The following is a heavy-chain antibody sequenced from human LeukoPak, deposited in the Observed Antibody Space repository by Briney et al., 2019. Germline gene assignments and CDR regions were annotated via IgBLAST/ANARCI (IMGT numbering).Heavy chain of an antibody. CDR1: GGSISSYY. CDR3: ARWAYYYDSSGLGNWFDP. J-gene: IGHJ5*02. D-gene: IGHD3-22*01. CDR2: IYYSGST. V-gene: IGHV4-59*01. Sequence: SETLSLTCTVSGGSISSYYWSWIRQPPGKGLEWIGYIYYSGSTNYNPSLKSRVTISVGTSKNQFSLKLSSVTAADTAVYYCARWAYYYDSSGLGNWFDPWGQGTLVTVSS.